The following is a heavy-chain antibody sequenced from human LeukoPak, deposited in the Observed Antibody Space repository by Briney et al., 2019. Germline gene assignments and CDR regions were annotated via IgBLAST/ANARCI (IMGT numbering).Heavy chain of an antibody. D-gene: IGHD5-18*01. Sequence: GGSLRLSCAASGFTFSSYGMHWVRQAPGKGLEWVAVIWYDGSNKYYADSVKGRFTISGDNSKNTLYLQMNSLRAEDTAVYYCAREIRGYSYGHIKGYCYFDYWGQGTLVTVSS. J-gene: IGHJ4*02. CDR3: AREIRGYSYGHIKGYCYFDY. CDR2: IWYDGSNK. CDR1: GFTFSSYG. V-gene: IGHV3-33*01.